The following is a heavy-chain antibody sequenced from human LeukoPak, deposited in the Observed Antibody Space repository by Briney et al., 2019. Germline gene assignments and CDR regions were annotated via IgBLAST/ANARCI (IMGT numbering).Heavy chain of an antibody. CDR2: IKSKTDGGTT. CDR3: TTLRPYIPPR. CDR1: GFTFSNAW. V-gene: IGHV3-15*01. D-gene: IGHD1-1*01. J-gene: IGHJ3*01. Sequence: PGGSLRLSRVASGFTFSNAWMSWVRQAPGRGLEWVGRIKSKTDGGTTDYAAPVKGRFTISKDDSKTTLYLQMNSLKTEETAVYCCTTLRPYIPPRWGQGTMVTVSS.